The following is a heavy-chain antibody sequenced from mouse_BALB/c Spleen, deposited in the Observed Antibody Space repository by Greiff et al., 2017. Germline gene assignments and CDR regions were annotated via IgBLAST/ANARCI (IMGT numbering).Heavy chain of an antibody. CDR2: IDPANGNT. V-gene: IGHV14-3*02. Sequence: EVQLQQSGAELVKPGASVKLSCTASGFNIKDTYMHWVKQRPEQGLEWIGRIDPANGNTKYDPKFQDKATITADTSSNTAYLQLSSLTSEDTAVYYCAREDYRYDEGYFDYWGQGTTLTVSS. CDR3: AREDYRYDEGYFDY. D-gene: IGHD2-14*01. CDR1: GFNIKDTY. J-gene: IGHJ2*01.